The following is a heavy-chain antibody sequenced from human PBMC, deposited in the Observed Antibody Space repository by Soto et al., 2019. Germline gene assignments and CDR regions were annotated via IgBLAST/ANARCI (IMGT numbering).Heavy chain of an antibody. V-gene: IGHV3-30-3*01. CDR3: ARFYGGNDYYYYGMDV. D-gene: IGHD4-17*01. J-gene: IGHJ6*02. CDR1: GFTFSSYA. Sequence: SLRLSCAASGFTFSSYAMHWVRQAPGKGLEWVAVISYDGSNKYYADSVKGRFTISRDNSKNTLYLQMNSLRAEDTAVYYCARFYGGNDYYYYGMDVWGQGTTVTVSS. CDR2: ISYDGSNK.